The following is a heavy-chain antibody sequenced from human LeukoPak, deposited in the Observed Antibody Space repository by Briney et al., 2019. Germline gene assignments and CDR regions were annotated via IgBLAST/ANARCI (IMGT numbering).Heavy chain of an antibody. J-gene: IGHJ4*02. V-gene: IGHV4-39*07. CDR3: AREYGYSDY. D-gene: IGHD3-22*01. Sequence: SETLSLTCTVSGGSISSSSYYWGWIRQPPGKGLEWVGSIYYSGSTYYNPSLKSRVTISVDTSKNQFSLKLSSVTAADTAVYYCAREYGYSDYWGQGTLVTVSS. CDR2: IYYSGST. CDR1: GGSISSSSYY.